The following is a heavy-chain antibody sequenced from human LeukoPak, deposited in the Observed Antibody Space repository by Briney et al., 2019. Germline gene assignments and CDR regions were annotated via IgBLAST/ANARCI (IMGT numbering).Heavy chain of an antibody. Sequence: GASVKVSCKASGYTFTGYYMHWGRQAPGQGLEWMGWINPNSGGTNYAQKFQGRVTMTRDTSISTAYMELSRLRSDDTAVYYCARDGVGYCSSTSCLPIDYWGQGTLVTVSS. CDR3: ARDGVGYCSSTSCLPIDY. V-gene: IGHV1-2*02. J-gene: IGHJ4*02. D-gene: IGHD2-2*01. CDR2: INPNSGGT. CDR1: GYTFTGYY.